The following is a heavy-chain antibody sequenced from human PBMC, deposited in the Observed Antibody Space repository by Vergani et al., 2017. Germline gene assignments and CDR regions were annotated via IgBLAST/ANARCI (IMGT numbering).Heavy chain of an antibody. Sequence: QVQLVESGGGVVQPGRSLRLSCAASGFTFSRSGIHWVRQAPGKGLEWLAVISYDGSEKYYADSVKGRFTISRDNSKNTVYLQVNSLRAEDTAVYYCTKDLPSCNNGGDWFDPWGQGTLVTVSS. CDR2: ISYDGSEK. CDR1: GFTFSRSG. D-gene: IGHD1/OR15-1a*01. J-gene: IGHJ5*02. V-gene: IGHV3-30*18. CDR3: TKDLPSCNNGGDWFDP.